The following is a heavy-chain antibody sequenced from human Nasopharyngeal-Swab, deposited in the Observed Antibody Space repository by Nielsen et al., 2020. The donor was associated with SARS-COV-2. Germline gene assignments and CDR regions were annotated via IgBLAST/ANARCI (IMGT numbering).Heavy chain of an antibody. CDR2: SRDKAISYTT. J-gene: IGHJ6*02. CDR1: GFNFSAQY. V-gene: IGHV3-72*01. D-gene: IGHD6-13*01. Sequence: GSLKLYCSASGFNFSAQYMDWLRQAPGKGLARVGRSRDKAISYTTEYAASVKGRFTISRDDSKNSLYLQMSSLRTDDTALYYCARDLSSIWTSGLGVLGQGTTVIVSS. CDR3: ARDLSSIWTSGLGV.